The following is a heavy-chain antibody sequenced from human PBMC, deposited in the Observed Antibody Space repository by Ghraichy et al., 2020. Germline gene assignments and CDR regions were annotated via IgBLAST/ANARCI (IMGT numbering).Heavy chain of an antibody. J-gene: IGHJ6*02. CDR2: INPNSGGT. D-gene: IGHD6-6*01. CDR3: ARGPVKYSSWNYYYYGMDV. CDR1: GYTFTGYY. V-gene: IGHV1-2*02. Sequence: ASVKVSCKASGYTFTGYYMHWVRQAPGQGLEWMGWINPNSGGTNYAQKFQGRVTMTRDTSISTAYMELSRLRSDDTAVYYCARGPVKYSSWNYYYYGMDVWGQGTTVTVSS.